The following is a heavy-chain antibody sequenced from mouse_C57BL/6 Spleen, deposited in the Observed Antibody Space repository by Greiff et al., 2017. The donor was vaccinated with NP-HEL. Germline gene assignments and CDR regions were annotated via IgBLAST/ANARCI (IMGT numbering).Heavy chain of an antibody. V-gene: IGHV1-15*01. CDR1: GYTFTDYE. CDR3: TREKTAQDY. Sequence: VQLQQSGAELVRPGASVTLSCKASGYTFTDYEMHWVKQTPVHGLEWIGAIDPETGGTAYNQKFKGKAILTADKSSSTAYMELRSLTSEASAVYYCTREKTAQDYWGQGTTRTVSS. D-gene: IGHD3-2*02. J-gene: IGHJ2*01. CDR2: IDPETGGT.